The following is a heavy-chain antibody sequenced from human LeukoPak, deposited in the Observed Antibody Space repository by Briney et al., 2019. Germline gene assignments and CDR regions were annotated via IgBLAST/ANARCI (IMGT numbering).Heavy chain of an antibody. V-gene: IGHV3-23*01. D-gene: IGHD3-22*01. J-gene: IGHJ4*02. Sequence: GGSLRLSCAASGFTFSSYAMSWVRQAPGKGLAWVSTISGGSGSTYCADSVKGRFTISRDNSKNTLYLQMNRLRDEDTAVYYCAKHRFESGGYHSTDWGQGTLVTVSS. CDR1: GFTFSSYA. CDR2: ISGGSGST. CDR3: AKHRFESGGYHSTD.